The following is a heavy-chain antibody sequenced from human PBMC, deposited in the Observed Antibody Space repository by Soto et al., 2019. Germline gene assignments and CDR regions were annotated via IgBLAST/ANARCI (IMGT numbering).Heavy chain of an antibody. V-gene: IGHV3-23*01. D-gene: IGHD3-3*01. CDR3: AKDRRTIFGVAMGAFDI. Sequence: PGGSLRLSCAASGFTFSSYAMSWVRQAPGKGLEWVSAISGSGGSTYYADSVKGRFTISRDNSKNTLYLQMNSLRAEDTAVYYCAKDRRTIFGVAMGAFDIWGQGTMVTVSS. J-gene: IGHJ3*02. CDR2: ISGSGGST. CDR1: GFTFSSYA.